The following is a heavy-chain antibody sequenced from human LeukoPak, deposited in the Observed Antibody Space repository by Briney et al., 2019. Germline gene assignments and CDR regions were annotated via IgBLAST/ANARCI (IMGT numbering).Heavy chain of an antibody. CDR2: IYYSGST. J-gene: IGHJ4*02. D-gene: IGHD1-26*01. V-gene: IGHV4-59*01. CDR3: ASNLSGSYSPSDY. CDR1: GGSISSYY. Sequence: SETLSLTCTVSGGSISSYYWSWIRQPPGKGLEWIGYIYYSGSTNYNPSLKSRVTISVDTSKNQFSLKLSSVTAADTAVYYCASNLSGSYSPSDYWGQGTLVTVSS.